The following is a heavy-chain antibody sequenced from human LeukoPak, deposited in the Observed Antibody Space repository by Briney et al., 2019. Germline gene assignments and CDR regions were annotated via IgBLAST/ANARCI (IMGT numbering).Heavy chain of an antibody. CDR1: GFTFSSHA. D-gene: IGHD2-2*01. Sequence: GGSLRLSCAGSGFTFSSHAMSWVRQAPGKGLEWVSAISGSGGSTYYADSVKGRFTISRDNSKNTLYLQMNSLRAEDTAVYYCAKERDIVVVRAAIDYWGQGTLVTVSS. CDR3: AKERDIVVVRAAIDY. J-gene: IGHJ4*02. V-gene: IGHV3-23*01. CDR2: ISGSGGST.